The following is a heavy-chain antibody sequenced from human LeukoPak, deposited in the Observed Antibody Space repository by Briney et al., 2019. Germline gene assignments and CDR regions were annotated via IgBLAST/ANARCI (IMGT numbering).Heavy chain of an antibody. D-gene: IGHD6-13*01. V-gene: IGHV4-59*01. CDR1: GGSISSYY. Sequence: SETLSLTCTVSGGSISSYYWSWIRQPPGKGLEWIGYIYYSGSTNYNPSLKSRVTISVDTSKNQFSLKLSSVTAAVMAVYYCARAPPPYSSSWDYYFDYWGQGTLVTVSS. CDR3: ARAPPPYSSSWDYYFDY. J-gene: IGHJ4*02. CDR2: IYYSGST.